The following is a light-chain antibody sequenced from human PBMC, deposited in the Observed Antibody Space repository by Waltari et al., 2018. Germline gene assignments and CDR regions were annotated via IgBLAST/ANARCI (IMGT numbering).Light chain of an antibody. V-gene: IGLV2-23*02. CDR2: EVS. CDR1: SSDIGSYNY. CDR3: CSYAGSGSTFYV. Sequence: QSALTQPASVSGSPGQSITISCSGTSSDIGSYNYVSWYQQQPGKAPNLMIYEVSMRPSGVSNRFSGSKSGNTASLTISGLQAEDECDYYCCSYAGSGSTFYVFGTGTKVTVL. J-gene: IGLJ1*01.